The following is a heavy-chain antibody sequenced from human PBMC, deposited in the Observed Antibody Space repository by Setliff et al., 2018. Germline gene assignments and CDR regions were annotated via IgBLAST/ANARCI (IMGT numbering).Heavy chain of an antibody. V-gene: IGHV3-23*01. J-gene: IGHJ6*02. CDR2: ITFGSLSR. D-gene: IGHD3-10*01. CDR1: GFTFSSYS. Sequence: PGGSLRLSCAASGFTFSSYSMNWVRQAPGKGLEWVSAITFGSLSRYYADSVKGRFTISRDNSKNTLFLEMNSLRTEDTAVYYCARDHVYGSQYYYYYYGMDVWGQGTTVTVSS. CDR3: ARDHVYGSQYYYYYYGMDV.